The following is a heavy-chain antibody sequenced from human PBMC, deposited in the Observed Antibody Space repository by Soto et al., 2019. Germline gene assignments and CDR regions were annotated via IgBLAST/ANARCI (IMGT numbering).Heavy chain of an antibody. D-gene: IGHD6-6*01. V-gene: IGHV3-21*01. CDR1: GFTFSSYS. Sequence: GGSLRLSCAASGFTFSSYSMNWVRQAPGKGLEWVSSISSSSSYIYYADSVKGRFTISRDNAKNSLYLQMNSLRAEDTAVYYCASDRRHLPFVYRGQGQWSPSPQ. CDR3: ASDRRHLPFVY. CDR2: ISSSSSYI. J-gene: IGHJ4*02.